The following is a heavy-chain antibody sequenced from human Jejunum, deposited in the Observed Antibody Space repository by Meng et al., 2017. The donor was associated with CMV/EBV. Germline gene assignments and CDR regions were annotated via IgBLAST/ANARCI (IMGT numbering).Heavy chain of an antibody. CDR2: IYYSGST. Sequence: ISRYYWSWIRQPPGKGLVWIGFIYYSGSTSYNPSLESRVTISVDTSKNQFSLSLSSVTAADTAVYYCARDRVHFSDDYYYYGMDVWGLGTTVTVSS. J-gene: IGHJ6*02. V-gene: IGHV4-59*12. CDR3: ARDRVHFSDDYYYYGMDV. CDR1: ISRYY. D-gene: IGHD1-1*01.